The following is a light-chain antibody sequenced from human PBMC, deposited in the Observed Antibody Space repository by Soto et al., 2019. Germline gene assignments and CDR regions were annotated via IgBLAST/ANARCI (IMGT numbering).Light chain of an antibody. V-gene: IGKV3-20*01. CDR2: GAS. Sequence: EMVLTQSPGNHYKTPGKRAALSCRASQSVSSTVLAWYQQKPGQAPGLLLVGASDRASGIPDRFAGSGSRSDFTLNISRLEPGDFAVNYCQQYGSSPATFGGGTKVDIK. CDR1: QSVSSTV. J-gene: IGKJ4*01. CDR3: QQYGSSPAT.